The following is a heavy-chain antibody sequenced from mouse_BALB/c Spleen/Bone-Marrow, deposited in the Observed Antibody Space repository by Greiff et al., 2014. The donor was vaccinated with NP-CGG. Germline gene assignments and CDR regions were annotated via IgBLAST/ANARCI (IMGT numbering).Heavy chain of an antibody. D-gene: IGHD2-2*01. CDR1: GYTFTNYW. J-gene: IGHJ1*01. V-gene: IGHV1S41*01. CDR3: ARERYGYDGWYFDV. Sequence: DLVKPGASVKLSCKTSGYTFTNYWINWIKKRPGQGLEGLGRIAPGSGSTYYNEMFKVKAPLTVDTSSSTAYIQLSSLSSEDSAVYFCARERYGYDGWYFDVWGAGTTVTVSS. CDR2: IAPGSGST.